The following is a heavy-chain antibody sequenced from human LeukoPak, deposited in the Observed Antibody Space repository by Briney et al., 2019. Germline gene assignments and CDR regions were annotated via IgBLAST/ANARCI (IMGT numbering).Heavy chain of an antibody. D-gene: IGHD5-12*01. Sequence: GGSLRLSCPASGFTVSSNYMSWVRQAPGKGLEWVSVIYSGGSTYYADSVKGRFTISRDNSKNTLYLQMNSLRVEDTAAYYCARTKDIVATISAFDIWGQGTMVTVSS. CDR3: ARTKDIVATISAFDI. V-gene: IGHV3-66*01. CDR2: IYSGGST. CDR1: GFTVSSNY. J-gene: IGHJ3*02.